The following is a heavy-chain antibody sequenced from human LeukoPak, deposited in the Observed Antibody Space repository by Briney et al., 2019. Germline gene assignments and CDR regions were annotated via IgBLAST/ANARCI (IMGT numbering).Heavy chain of an antibody. CDR2: INPNSGGT. J-gene: IGHJ5*02. V-gene: IGHV1-2*06. D-gene: IGHD3-16*02. CDR3: ARELSRSPAWFDP. CDR1: GYTFTGYY. Sequence: ASVKVSCKASGYTFTGYYMHWVRQAPGQGLEWMGRINPNSGGTNYAQKFQGRVTMTRDTSISTAYMELSRLRSDDTAVYYCARELSRSPAWFDPWGQGTLVTVSS.